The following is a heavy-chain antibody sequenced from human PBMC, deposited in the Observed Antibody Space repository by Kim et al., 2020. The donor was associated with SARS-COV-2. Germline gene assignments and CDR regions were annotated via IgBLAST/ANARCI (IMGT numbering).Heavy chain of an antibody. CDR3: ARGVAYCGGDCYDY. V-gene: IGHV3-48*02. Sequence: GGSLRLSCEVSGFTFSSYVMNWVRQAPGKGLEWISNISSGSRTTSYAGSLKGRFTISRDNAKNSVYLEMNSLRDEDTAVYYCARGVAYCGGDCYDYWGQGTLVTVSS. CDR1: GFTFSSYV. D-gene: IGHD2-21*01. CDR2: ISSGSRTT. J-gene: IGHJ4*02.